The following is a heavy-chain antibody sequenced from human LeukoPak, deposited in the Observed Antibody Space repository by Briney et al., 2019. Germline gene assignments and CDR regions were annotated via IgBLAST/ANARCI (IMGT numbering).Heavy chain of an antibody. V-gene: IGHV3-7*05. J-gene: IGHJ4*02. CDR1: GFTFSKYW. D-gene: IGHD6-13*01. CDR2: IKHDGSEK. CDR3: ARDEPYSSDY. Sequence: GGSLRLSCAASGFTFSKYWMSWVRQTPGKGLEWVANIKHDGSEKYYVDSVKGRFTISRDNAKNSLYLQMNRLRAEDTAVYYCARDEPYSSDYWGQGTLVTVSS.